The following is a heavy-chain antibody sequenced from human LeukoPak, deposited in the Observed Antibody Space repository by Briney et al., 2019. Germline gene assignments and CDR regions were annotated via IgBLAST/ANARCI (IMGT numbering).Heavy chain of an antibody. CDR1: GFTFSSYA. CDR3: ARGGSGSYYYYYYYMDV. Sequence: PGGSLRLSCAASGFTFSSYAMHWVRQAPGKGLEWVAVISYDGSSRYYADSVKGRFTISRDNSKNTLYLQMNSLRAEDTAVYYCARGGSGSYYYYYYYMDVWGKGTTVTVSS. D-gene: IGHD3-10*01. V-gene: IGHV3-30-3*01. J-gene: IGHJ6*03. CDR2: ISYDGSSR.